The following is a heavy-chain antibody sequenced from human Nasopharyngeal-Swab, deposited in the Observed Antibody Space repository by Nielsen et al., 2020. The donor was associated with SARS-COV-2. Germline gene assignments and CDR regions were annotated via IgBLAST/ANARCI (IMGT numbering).Heavy chain of an antibody. Sequence: GGSLRLSCAASGFTFSDYYMAWIRQVPEKGLEWVSYISGSGTSTDSADSVKGRFSISRDNANNLVYLQMHSLRGEDTAVYYCAREKGYQVLLDYYYHGLDVWGHGTAVIVSS. CDR2: ISGSGTST. D-gene: IGHD3-10*01. J-gene: IGHJ6*02. CDR1: GFTFSDYY. CDR3: AREKGYQVLLDYYYHGLDV. V-gene: IGHV3-11*01.